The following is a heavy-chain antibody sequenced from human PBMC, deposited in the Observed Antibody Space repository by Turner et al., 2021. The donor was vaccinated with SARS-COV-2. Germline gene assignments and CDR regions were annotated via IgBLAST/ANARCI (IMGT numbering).Heavy chain of an antibody. Sequence: EVQRVESGGGLVQPGRSLRLSCSSSGFTFDDFAMHRVRQAPGKGLEWVSGISWNSGSIGDADSVKGRFTISRDNAKNSLYLQMNSLRAEDTALYYCAKASGYSISDFVDYWGQGTLVTVSS. D-gene: IGHD6-13*01. CDR2: ISWNSGSI. V-gene: IGHV3-9*01. J-gene: IGHJ4*02. CDR1: GFTFDDFA. CDR3: AKASGYSISDFVDY.